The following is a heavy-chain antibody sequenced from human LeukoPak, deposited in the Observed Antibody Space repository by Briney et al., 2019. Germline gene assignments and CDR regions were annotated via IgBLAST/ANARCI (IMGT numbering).Heavy chain of an antibody. CDR2: IKEDGSER. Sequence: AGGSLRLSCEGSAFIFSGHWMNWVRQTPGKGLEWAASIKEDGSERQYVDSVKGRFSISRDNTKGSLFLQLNSLRAEDTAVYYCAREGYSSGWYAYWGQGTLVTVSS. V-gene: IGHV3-7*03. CDR3: AREGYSSGWYAY. D-gene: IGHD6-19*01. J-gene: IGHJ4*02. CDR1: AFIFSGHW.